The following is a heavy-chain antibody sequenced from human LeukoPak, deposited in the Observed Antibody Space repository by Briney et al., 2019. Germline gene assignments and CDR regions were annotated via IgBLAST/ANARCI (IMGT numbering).Heavy chain of an antibody. V-gene: IGHV3-53*01. Sequence: GGSLRLSCAASGFTVSSNYMSWVRQAPGKGLEWVSVIYSGGSTYYADSVKGRFTISRDNSKNTLYLQTNSLRAEDTAVYYCARVAVGATFFDYWGQGTLVTVSS. CDR2: IYSGGST. D-gene: IGHD1-26*01. CDR3: ARVAVGATFFDY. J-gene: IGHJ4*02. CDR1: GFTVSSNY.